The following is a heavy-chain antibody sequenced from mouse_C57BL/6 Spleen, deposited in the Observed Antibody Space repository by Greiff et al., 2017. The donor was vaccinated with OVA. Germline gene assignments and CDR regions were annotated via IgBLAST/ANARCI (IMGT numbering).Heavy chain of an antibody. D-gene: IGHD3-1*01. Sequence: EVNVVESGGGLVKPGGSLKLSCAASGFTFSSYAMSWVRQTPEKRLEWVATISDGGSYTYYPDNVKGRFTISRDNAKNNLDLQMSHLKSEDTAMYYCARTGGLFDYCDYWGQGTTLTVSS. CDR2: ISDGGSYT. CDR1: GFTFSSYA. CDR3: ARTGGLFDYCDY. V-gene: IGHV5-4*03. J-gene: IGHJ2*01.